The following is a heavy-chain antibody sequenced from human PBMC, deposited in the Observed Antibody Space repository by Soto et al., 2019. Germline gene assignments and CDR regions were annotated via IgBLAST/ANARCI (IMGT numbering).Heavy chain of an antibody. D-gene: IGHD3-3*01. CDR3: ARDRVVVFGVVSNWFDP. Sequence: ASVKVSCKASGGTFSSYAISWVRQAPGQGLEWMGGIIPIFGTANYAQKFQGRVTITADESTSTAYMELSSLRSEDTAVYYCARDRVVVFGVVSNWFDPWGQGTLVTVSS. J-gene: IGHJ5*02. CDR2: IIPIFGTA. V-gene: IGHV1-69*13. CDR1: GGTFSSYA.